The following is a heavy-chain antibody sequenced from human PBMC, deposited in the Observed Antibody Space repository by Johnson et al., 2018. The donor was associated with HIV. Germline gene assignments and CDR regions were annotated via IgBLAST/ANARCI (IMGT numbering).Heavy chain of an antibody. J-gene: IGHJ3*02. CDR2: LRYDGSNK. Sequence: QVQLVESGGGVVQPGGSLRLSCAASGFTFSSYGMHWVRQAPGKGLEWVAFLRYDGSNKYYADSVTGRFTISRDNSKNTLYLQMNSLRAEDTAVYYCAKAEYYYDSSGYYYRESNDAFDIWGQGTMVTVSS. CDR1: GFTFSSYG. CDR3: AKAEYYYDSSGYYYRESNDAFDI. D-gene: IGHD3-22*01. V-gene: IGHV3-30*02.